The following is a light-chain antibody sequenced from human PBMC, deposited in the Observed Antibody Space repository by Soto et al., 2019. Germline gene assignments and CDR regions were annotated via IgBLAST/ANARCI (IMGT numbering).Light chain of an antibody. J-gene: IGLJ1*01. CDR1: SSNVGGYNY. V-gene: IGLV2-11*01. CDR3: CSYEGSKTFYV. CDR2: DVY. Sequence: PRAVSGSPGHSFTISCTGTSSNVGGYNYVSWYQHHPGKAPKLVIYDVYNRPSGVPDRFSGSKSDNTASLTISGLQAEDEADYYCCSYEGSKTFYVFGTGTKVTVL.